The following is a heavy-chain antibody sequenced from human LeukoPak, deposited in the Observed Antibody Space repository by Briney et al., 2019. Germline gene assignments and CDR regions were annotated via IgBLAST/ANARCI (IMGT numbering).Heavy chain of an antibody. Sequence: GGSLRLSCAASGFTFSSYEMNWVRQAPGKGLEWVSYISSSGSDIYHADSVKGRFTISRDNAKNSLYLQMNSLRAEDTAVYYCARVDYGPYASFDIWGQGTMVTVSS. CDR2: ISSSGSDI. CDR1: GFTFSSYE. D-gene: IGHD4-17*01. CDR3: ARVDYGPYASFDI. V-gene: IGHV3-48*03. J-gene: IGHJ3*02.